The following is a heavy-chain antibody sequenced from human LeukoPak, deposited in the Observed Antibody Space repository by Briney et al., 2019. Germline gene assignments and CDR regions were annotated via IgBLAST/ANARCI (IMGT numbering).Heavy chain of an antibody. Sequence: QTGGSLRLSCSASGFPFSSYAMHWVRQAPGKGLEYVSATSDSGGSTYYADSVKGRFTISRDNAKNSLHLQMNSLRAEDTAVYYCAKSPRDGYTPYYFDYWGQGTLVTVSS. CDR3: AKSPRDGYTPYYFDY. V-gene: IGHV3-64*04. D-gene: IGHD5-24*01. CDR1: GFPFSSYA. CDR2: TSDSGGST. J-gene: IGHJ4*02.